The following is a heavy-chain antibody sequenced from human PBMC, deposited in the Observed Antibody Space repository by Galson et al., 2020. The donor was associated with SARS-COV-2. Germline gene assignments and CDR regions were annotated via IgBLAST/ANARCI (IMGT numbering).Heavy chain of an antibody. Sequence: ESGPTLVKPTQTLTLTCTFSGFSLSTSGMCVSWIRQPPGQALEWLARIDWDDDKYYSTSLKTRHTISKDTSKNQVVLTMTNMDPVDTATYYCARIEVLPIRSHYDSSGYYYEAFDIWGQGTMVTVSS. CDR3: ARIEVLPIRSHYDSSGYYYEAFDI. J-gene: IGHJ3*02. D-gene: IGHD3-22*01. V-gene: IGHV2-70*11. CDR2: IDWDDDK. CDR1: GFSLSTSGMC.